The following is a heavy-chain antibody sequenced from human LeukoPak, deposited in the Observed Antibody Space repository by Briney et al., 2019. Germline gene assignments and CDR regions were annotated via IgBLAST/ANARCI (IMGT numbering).Heavy chain of an antibody. V-gene: IGHV4-4*09. CDR2: IHTSGNT. CDR3: ARGHFDSSGSSNPLDS. CDR1: GASISSYY. J-gene: IGHJ4*02. D-gene: IGHD3-22*01. Sequence: SETLSLTCTVSGASISSYYWSWIRQPPGKGLEWIGYIHTSGNTNSSPSLKSRVTMSVDTSKNEFSLKLRSVAAADTALYYCARGHFDSSGSSNPLDSWGQGTLVTASS.